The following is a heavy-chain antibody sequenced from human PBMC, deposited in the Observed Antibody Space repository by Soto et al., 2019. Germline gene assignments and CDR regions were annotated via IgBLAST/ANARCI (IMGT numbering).Heavy chain of an antibody. V-gene: IGHV3-48*01. Sequence: GGSLRLSCAASGFTFSSYSMNWVRQAPGKGLEWVSYISSSSSTIYYADSVKGRFTISRDNAKNSLYLQMNSLRAEDTAVYYCARGPDSNREITREKYYYYYYYIDVWDKGTTVTVS. CDR2: ISSSSSTI. CDR3: ARGPDSNREITREKYYYYYYYIDV. D-gene: IGHD4-4*01. J-gene: IGHJ6*03. CDR1: GFTFSSYS.